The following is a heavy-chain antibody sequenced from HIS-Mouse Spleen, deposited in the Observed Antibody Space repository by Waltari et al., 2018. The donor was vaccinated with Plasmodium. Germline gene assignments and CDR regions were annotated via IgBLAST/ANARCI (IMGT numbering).Heavy chain of an antibody. Sequence: QVQLQQWGAGLLKPSETLSLTCAVYGGSFSGYYWSWIRKPPGKGRGGIGEINHSGSTNYNPSLKSRVTISVDTSKNQFSLKLSSVTAADTAVYYCARGRVLGTSSGYFDLWGRGTLVTVSS. CDR3: ARGRVLGTSSGYFDL. D-gene: IGHD3-10*01. J-gene: IGHJ2*01. CDR2: INHSGST. CDR1: GGSFSGYY. V-gene: IGHV4-34*01.